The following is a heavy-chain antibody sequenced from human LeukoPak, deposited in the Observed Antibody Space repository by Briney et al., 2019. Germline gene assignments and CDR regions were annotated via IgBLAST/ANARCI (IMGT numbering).Heavy chain of an antibody. CDR1: GFNFSNSG. CDR3: AKDLCY. CDR2: IRSDGSNK. V-gene: IGHV3-30*02. Sequence: GGSLRLSCAASGFNFSNSGMHWVRQVQGKGLEWVTFIRSDGSNKNYADSVKGRFTISRDNSKNTLYLQMNSLRAEDTAVYYCAKDLCYWGQGILVTVSS. D-gene: IGHD2/OR15-2a*01. J-gene: IGHJ4*02.